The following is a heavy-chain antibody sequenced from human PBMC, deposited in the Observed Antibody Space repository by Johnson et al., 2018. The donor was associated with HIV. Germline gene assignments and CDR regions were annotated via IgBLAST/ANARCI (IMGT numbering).Heavy chain of an antibody. V-gene: IGHV3-74*01. CDR2: INSDGSNT. CDR3: AREAYYYDSSGPGGAFDI. Sequence: VQLVESGGGFVQPGGSLRLSCAASGLTFSAYWMHWVRQGPGKGLVWVSRINSDGSNTTYADSVKGRFTISRDNAKNSLYLQMNSLRAEDTAVYYCAREAYYYDSSGPGGAFDIWGQGTMVTVSS. CDR1: GLTFSAYW. J-gene: IGHJ3*02. D-gene: IGHD3-22*01.